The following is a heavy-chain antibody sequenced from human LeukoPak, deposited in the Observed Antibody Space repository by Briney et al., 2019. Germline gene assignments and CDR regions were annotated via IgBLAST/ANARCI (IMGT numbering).Heavy chain of an antibody. D-gene: IGHD1-26*01. Sequence: VQPGRSLRLSCAASGFTFSSYGMHWVRQAPGKGLEWVAVIWYDGSNEYYADSVKGRFTISRDNSKNTLYLQMNSLRAEDTAVYYCARDPGGSLDYWGQGTLVTVSS. V-gene: IGHV3-33*01. CDR2: IWYDGSNE. J-gene: IGHJ4*02. CDR3: ARDPGGSLDY. CDR1: GFTFSSYG.